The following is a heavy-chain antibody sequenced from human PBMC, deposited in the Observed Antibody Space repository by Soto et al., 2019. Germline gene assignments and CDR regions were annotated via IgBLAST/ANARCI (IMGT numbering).Heavy chain of an antibody. D-gene: IGHD1-26*01. CDR1: GGSFSGYY. J-gene: IGHJ4*02. CDR3: ARRKWELGVDY. CDR2: INHSGST. V-gene: IGHV4-34*01. Sequence: QVQLQQWGAGLLKPSETLSLTCAVYGGSFSGYYWSWIRKPPGKGLEWIGEINHSGSTNYNPSLKSRVTISVDTSKNQFSLKLSAVTAADTAAYYCARRKWELGVDYWGQGPLVTVSS.